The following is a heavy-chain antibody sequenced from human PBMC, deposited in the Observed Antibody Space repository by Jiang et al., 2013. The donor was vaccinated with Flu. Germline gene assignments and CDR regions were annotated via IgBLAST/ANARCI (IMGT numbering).Heavy chain of an antibody. Sequence: KSPGESLRISCKGSGYSFTGYWISWVRQMPGKGLEWMGRIDPSDSYTNYSPSFQGHVTISADKSISTAYLQWSSLKASDTAMYYCARLYYDFWSGYFFDLWGRGTLVTVSS. D-gene: IGHD3-3*01. CDR1: GYSFTGYW. V-gene: IGHV5-10-1*01. CDR3: ARLYYDFWSGYFFDL. J-gene: IGHJ2*01. CDR2: IDPSDSYT.